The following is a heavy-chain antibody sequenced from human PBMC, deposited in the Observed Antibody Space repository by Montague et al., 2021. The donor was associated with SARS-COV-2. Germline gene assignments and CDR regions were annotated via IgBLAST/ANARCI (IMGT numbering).Heavy chain of an antibody. CDR2: INHGGTS. CDR3: ARGGQHFNMLVVVMTGGDYYLDV. CDR1: GGSFSDYF. D-gene: IGHD2-21*02. Sequence: SETLSLTCAVYGGSFSDYFWTWIRQPPGKGLEWIGEINHGGTSNYNPSLKSRVSISVDTSKNQFSLYLGSVTAADTAVYYCARGGQHFNMLVVVMTGGDYYLDVWGQGTLVTVSS. V-gene: IGHV4-34*01. J-gene: IGHJ4*02.